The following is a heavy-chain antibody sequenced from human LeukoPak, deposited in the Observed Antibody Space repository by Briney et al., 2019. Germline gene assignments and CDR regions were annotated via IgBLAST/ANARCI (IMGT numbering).Heavy chain of an antibody. CDR1: GGSISSGGYS. V-gene: IGHV4-30-4*07. CDR2: IYYSGST. J-gene: IGHJ5*02. D-gene: IGHD6-19*01. Sequence: SETLSLTCAVSGGSISSGGYSWSWIRQPPGKGLEWIGYIYYSGSTYYNPSLKSRVTISVDTSKNQFSLKLSSVTAADTAVYYCARVGWYGFFDPWGQGTLVTVSS. CDR3: ARVGWYGFFDP.